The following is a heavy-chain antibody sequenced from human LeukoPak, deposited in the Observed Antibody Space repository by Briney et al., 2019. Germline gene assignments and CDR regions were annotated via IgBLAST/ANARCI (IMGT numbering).Heavy chain of an antibody. V-gene: IGHV3-11*01. D-gene: IGHD2-15*01. CDR1: GFTFSDYY. J-gene: IGHJ4*02. CDR2: ISSSGRTI. Sequence: PGGSLRLSCAASGFTFSDYYMSWIRQAPGKGLEGGSYISSSGRTIYYADSVKGRFTISRDNAKNSLSLQMNGLRAEDTAVYYCARLVVVAAGADYWGQGTLVTVSS. CDR3: ARLVVVAAGADY.